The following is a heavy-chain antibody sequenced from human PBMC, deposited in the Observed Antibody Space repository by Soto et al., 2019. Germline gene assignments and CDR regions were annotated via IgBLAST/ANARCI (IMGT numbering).Heavy chain of an antibody. CDR3: ARIDSSSGYDPIDY. CDR2: IFSNDEK. CDR1: GFSLSNARMG. J-gene: IGHJ4*02. V-gene: IGHV2-26*01. Sequence: QVTLKESGPVLVKPTETLTLTCTVSGFSLSNARMGVSWIRQPPGKALEWLAHIFSNDEKSYSTSLKSRLTISKDTSKSQLVLTMTDMDPVDTATYYCARIDSSSGYDPIDYWGQGTLVTVSS. D-gene: IGHD5-12*01.